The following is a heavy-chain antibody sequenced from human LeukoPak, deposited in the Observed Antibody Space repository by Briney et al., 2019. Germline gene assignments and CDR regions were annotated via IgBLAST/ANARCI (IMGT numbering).Heavy chain of an antibody. CDR3: ARQAGKTTYYYYMDV. CDR2: IYHSGST. D-gene: IGHD1-1*01. V-gene: IGHV4-38-2*02. J-gene: IGHJ6*03. CDR1: GYSISSGYY. Sequence: SETLSLTCTVSGYSISSGYYWGWIRQPPGKGLEWIGSIYHSGSTYYNPSLKSRVTMSVDTSKNQFSLKLSSVTAADTAVYYCARQAGKTTYYYYMDVWGKGTTVTVSS.